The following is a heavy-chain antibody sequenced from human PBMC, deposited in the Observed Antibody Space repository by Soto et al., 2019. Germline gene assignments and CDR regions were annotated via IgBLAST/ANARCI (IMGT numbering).Heavy chain of an antibody. CDR3: ARVPAAMRYYYYGMDV. Sequence: SETLSLTCTVSGGSISSSSYYWGWIRQPPGKGLEWIGSIYYSGSTYYNPSLKSRVTISVDTSKNQFSLKLSSVTAADTAVYYCARVPAAMRYYYYGMDVWGQGTTVTVSS. CDR2: IYYSGST. J-gene: IGHJ6*02. CDR1: GGSISSSSYY. D-gene: IGHD2-2*01. V-gene: IGHV4-39*01.